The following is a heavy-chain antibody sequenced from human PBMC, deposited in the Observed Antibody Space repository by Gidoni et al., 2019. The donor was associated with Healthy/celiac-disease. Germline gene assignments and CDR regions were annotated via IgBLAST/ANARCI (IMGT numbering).Heavy chain of an antibody. Sequence: QVQLQQWGAGLLQPSETLSLTCAVYGGSFSGYYWSWIRQPPGKGLEWIGEINHSGSTNYNPSLKSRVTISVDTSKNQFSLKLSSVTAADTAVYYCARVRLGRIYGMDVWGQGTTVTVSS. CDR2: INHSGST. CDR3: ARVRLGRIYGMDV. D-gene: IGHD6-19*01. J-gene: IGHJ6*02. V-gene: IGHV4-34*01. CDR1: GGSFSGYY.